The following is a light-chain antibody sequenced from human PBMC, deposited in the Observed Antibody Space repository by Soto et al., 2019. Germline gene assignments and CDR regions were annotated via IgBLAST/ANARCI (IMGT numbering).Light chain of an antibody. Sequence: QSALTQPRSVSGSPGQSVTISCTGTSSDVGGYNYVSWYQQHPGKAPKLMIYDVSKRPSGVPDRFSGSKSGNTASLTISGLQAEDEADSYCCSYAGSYVVFGTGTKVTVL. V-gene: IGLV2-11*01. CDR1: SSDVGGYNY. CDR2: DVS. J-gene: IGLJ1*01. CDR3: CSYAGSYVV.